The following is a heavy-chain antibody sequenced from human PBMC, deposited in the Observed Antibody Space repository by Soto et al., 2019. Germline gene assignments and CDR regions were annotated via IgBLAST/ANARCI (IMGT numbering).Heavy chain of an antibody. V-gene: IGHV4-39*01. CDR3: VRYDRINMKPYSPEGFHI. D-gene: IGHD3-3*02. J-gene: IGHJ3*02. Sequence: PSETLSLTSTVSGNPFSSSTSHWGWTAQPPGRGLEYIGGVYYGGAIFYSGNIYYNPSLKSRVTISVDTSKNQFSLRLSSVTAADTGVYYCVRYDRINMKPYSPEGFHIWGQGTMVTVSS. CDR1: GNPFSSSTSH. CDR2: VYYGGAIFYSGNI.